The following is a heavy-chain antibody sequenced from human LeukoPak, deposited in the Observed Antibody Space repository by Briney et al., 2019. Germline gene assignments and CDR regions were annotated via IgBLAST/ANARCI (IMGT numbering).Heavy chain of an antibody. Sequence: ASVKVSCKASGYTFTSYDINWVRQATGQGLEWMGWMNPNSGNTGYAQKFQGRVTMTRNTSISTAYMELSSLRSEDTAVYYCARDSRLAAAGNFDYWGQGTLVTVSS. J-gene: IGHJ4*02. D-gene: IGHD6-13*01. CDR2: MNPNSGNT. CDR1: GYTFTSYD. V-gene: IGHV1-8*01. CDR3: ARDSRLAAAGNFDY.